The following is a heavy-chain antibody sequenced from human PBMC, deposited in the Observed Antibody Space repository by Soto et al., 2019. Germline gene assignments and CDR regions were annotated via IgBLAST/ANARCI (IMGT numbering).Heavy chain of an antibody. D-gene: IGHD1-1*01. CDR1: GGSISSYY. CDR2: IYYSGST. V-gene: IGHV4-59*08. J-gene: IGHJ5*02. Sequence: PSETLSLTCTVSGGSISSYYWSWIRQPPGKGLEWIGYIYYSGSTNYNPSLKSRVTISVDTSKNQFSLKLSSVTAADTAVYYCARPELERRGGWFDPWGQGTLVTVSS. CDR3: ARPELERRGGWFDP.